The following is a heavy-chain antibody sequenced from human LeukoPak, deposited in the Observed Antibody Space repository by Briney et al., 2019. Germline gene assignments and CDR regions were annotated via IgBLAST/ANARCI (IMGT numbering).Heavy chain of an antibody. CDR3: ARDDYYDSSDYWGYSYYYGMDV. V-gene: IGHV3-11*04. CDR2: ISSRGTTM. D-gene: IGHD3-22*01. CDR1: GFTFSDYY. Sequence: GGSLRLSCAASGFTFSDYYMSWIRQAPGKGLEWLSYISSRGTTMYYADSVKGRFTISRDNAKNTLYLQMNSLRAEDTAVYYCARDDYYDSSDYWGYSYYYGMDVWGQGTTVTVSS. J-gene: IGHJ6*02.